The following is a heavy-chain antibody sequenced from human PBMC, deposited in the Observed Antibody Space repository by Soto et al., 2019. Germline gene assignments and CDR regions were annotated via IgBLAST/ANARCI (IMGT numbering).Heavy chain of an antibody. J-gene: IGHJ6*02. CDR2: IYSGGST. Sequence: QPGGSLRLSCAASGFTVSSNYMSWVRQAPGKGLEWVSVIYSGGSTYYADSVKGRFTISRDNSKNTLYLQMNSLRAEDTDVYYCARDTVGDFWSPLYSYGMDVCSQGPTVTDSS. CDR1: GFTVSSNY. CDR3: ARDTVGDFWSPLYSYGMDV. D-gene: IGHD3-3*01. V-gene: IGHV3-53*01.